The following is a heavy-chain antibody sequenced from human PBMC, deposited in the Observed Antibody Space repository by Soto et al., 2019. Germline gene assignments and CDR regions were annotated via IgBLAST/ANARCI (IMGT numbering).Heavy chain of an antibody. CDR3: AKLSGASAYTNYFDY. CDR2: VSGGGGSR. D-gene: IGHD5-12*01. J-gene: IGHJ4*02. V-gene: IGHV3-23*01. Sequence: GESLKFSCAASGFTFSTYGMSWVRQAPGKGLEWGTAVSGGGGSRYYADSVRGRFTISRDNSKNTLDQQNNSPRAGDTARYYFAKLSGASAYTNYFDYWGQGTLGTVSS. CDR1: GFTFSTYG.